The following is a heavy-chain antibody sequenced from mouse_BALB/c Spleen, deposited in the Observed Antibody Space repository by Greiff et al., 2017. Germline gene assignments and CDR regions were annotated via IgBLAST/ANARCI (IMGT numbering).Heavy chain of an antibody. J-gene: IGHJ4*01. CDR1: GFTFSSYT. V-gene: IGHV5-9*03. CDR2: ISSGGGNT. CDR3: ASRMDY. Sequence: EVQVVESGGGLVKPGGSLKLSCAASGFTFSSYTMSWVRQTPEKRLEWVATISSGGGNTYYPDSVKGRFTISRDNAKNNLYLQMSSLRSEDTALYYCASRMDYWGQGTSVTVSS.